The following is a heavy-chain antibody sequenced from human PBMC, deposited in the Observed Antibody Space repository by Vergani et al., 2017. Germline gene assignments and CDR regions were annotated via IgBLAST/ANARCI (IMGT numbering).Heavy chain of an antibody. CDR1: GGSFSGYY. CDR2: INHRGST. CDR3: ARRPGYSSSWYHYYYYMDV. V-gene: IGHV4-34*01. D-gene: IGHD6-13*01. J-gene: IGHJ6*03. Sequence: QVQLQQWGAGLLKPSETLSLTCAVYGGSFSGYYWSWIRQPPGKGLEWIGEINHRGSTNYNPSLKDRVTILVDTSKNQFSLKLSSVTAADTAVYYCARRPGYSSSWYHYYYYMDVWGKGTTVTVSS.